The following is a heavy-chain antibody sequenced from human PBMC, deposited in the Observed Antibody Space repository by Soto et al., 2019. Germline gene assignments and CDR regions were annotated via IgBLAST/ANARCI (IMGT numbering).Heavy chain of an antibody. CDR2: IYYSGST. J-gene: IGHJ5*02. CDR3: ARVGGIHWFDP. D-gene: IGHD3-16*01. CDR1: GGSISSGGYY. Sequence: QVQLQESGPGLVKPSQTLSLTCTVSGGSISSGGYYWSWIRQHPGKGLEWIGYIYYSGSTYYNPPLKSRVTISVDTSKSQCSLKLSSVTAADTAVYYCARVGGIHWFDPWGQGTLVTVSS. V-gene: IGHV4-31*03.